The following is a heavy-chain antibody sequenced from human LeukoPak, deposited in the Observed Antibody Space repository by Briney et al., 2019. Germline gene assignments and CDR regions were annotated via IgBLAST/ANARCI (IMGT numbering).Heavy chain of an antibody. CDR1: GFTFDDYA. V-gene: IGHV3-43*02. J-gene: IGHJ4*02. CDR3: ANLLSIVGGKAFDY. CDR2: ISGDGGST. Sequence: GGSLRLSCAASGFTFDDYAMHWVRQAPGKGLEWVSLISGDGGSTYYADSVKGRFTISRDNSKNSLYLQMNSLRTEDTALYYCANLLSIVGGKAFDYWGQGTLVTVSS. D-gene: IGHD1-26*01.